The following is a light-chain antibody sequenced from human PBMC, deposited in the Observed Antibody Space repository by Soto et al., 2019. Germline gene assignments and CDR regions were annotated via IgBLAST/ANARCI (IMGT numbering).Light chain of an antibody. CDR2: AAS. V-gene: IGKV1-39*01. J-gene: IGKJ4*01. Sequence: DIQMTQSQSSLSASVGDKLTITCRANQSITNFLNWYQKKPGEVPKLLIFAASRLQSGVPSRFSGSGSGTDFALTINSLLPEDFATYYCQQSSTTPRLSFGGGTRVDFK. CDR3: QQSSTTPRLS. CDR1: QSITNF.